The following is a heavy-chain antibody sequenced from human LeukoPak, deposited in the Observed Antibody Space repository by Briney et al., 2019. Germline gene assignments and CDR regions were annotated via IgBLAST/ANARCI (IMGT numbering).Heavy chain of an antibody. CDR3: ARGGIAARPSDS. J-gene: IGHJ4*02. CDR1: EFTFSNYA. V-gene: IGHV3-66*01. Sequence: GGSLRLSCAASEFTFSNYAMNWVRQAPGKGLEWVSVVYSGGETYYAESVKGRFTVSRDNSKNTVYLQMNSLRAEDTAVYFCARGGIAARPSDSWGQGTLVTVSS. CDR2: VYSGGET. D-gene: IGHD6-6*01.